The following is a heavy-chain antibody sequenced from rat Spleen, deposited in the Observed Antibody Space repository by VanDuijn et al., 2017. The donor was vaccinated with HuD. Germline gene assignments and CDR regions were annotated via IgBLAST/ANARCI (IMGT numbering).Heavy chain of an antibody. CDR3: ARPNYGYPFAY. J-gene: IGHJ3*01. CDR1: GFTFSDYN. CDR2: ISYDGSGT. V-gene: IGHV5-7*01. D-gene: IGHD1-11*01. Sequence: EVHLVESGGGLVQPGRSLKLSCAASGFTFSDYNMAWARQAPKKGLEWVATISYDGSGTYYRDSVKGRFTISRDNAKSTLYLQMDSLRSEDTATYYCARPNYGYPFAYWGQGTLVTVSS.